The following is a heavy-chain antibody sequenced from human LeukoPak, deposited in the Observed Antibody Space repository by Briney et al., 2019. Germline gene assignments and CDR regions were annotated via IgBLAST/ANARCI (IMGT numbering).Heavy chain of an antibody. J-gene: IGHJ6*02. CDR1: GGSISSYY. CDR3: ARLGYGDYLGGMDV. Sequence: PSETLSLTRTVSGGSISSYYWSWIRQPPGKGLEWIGYIYYSGSTNYNPSLKSRVTISVYTSKNQFSLKLSSVTAADTAVYYCARLGYGDYLGGMDVWGQGTTVTVSS. V-gene: IGHV4-59*01. D-gene: IGHD4-17*01. CDR2: IYYSGST.